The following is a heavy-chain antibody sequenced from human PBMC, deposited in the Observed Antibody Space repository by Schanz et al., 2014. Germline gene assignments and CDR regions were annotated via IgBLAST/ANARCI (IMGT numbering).Heavy chain of an antibody. V-gene: IGHV1-3*04. CDR3: ARGIGGYGANNYFDY. D-gene: IGHD5-12*01. CDR2: INTANGNA. CDR1: GYTFSSHG. Sequence: QVQVVQSGAELKKPGASVKVSCKASGYTFSSHGIHWLRQAPGQRLEWMGWINTANGNAKYSANFQARVTITRDTSATTAYMELTNLRSEDTAVYSCARGIGGYGANNYFDYWGQGTLVTVSS. J-gene: IGHJ4*02.